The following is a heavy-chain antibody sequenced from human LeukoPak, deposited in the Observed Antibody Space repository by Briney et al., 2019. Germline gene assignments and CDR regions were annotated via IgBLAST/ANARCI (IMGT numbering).Heavy chain of an antibody. D-gene: IGHD2-2*01. J-gene: IGHJ4*02. V-gene: IGHV4-38-2*01. CDR3: ARYCSSTSCILRGFDY. CDR1: GYSFTSGHY. CDR2: IYHTGST. Sequence: PSETLSHTCSVSGYSFTSGHYWGWIRQPPGKGLEWIGNIYHTGSTHYNPSLKSRVTISVDTSKNQFSLKPSSVTAADTAVYYCARYCSSTSCILRGFDYWGQGTLVTVSS.